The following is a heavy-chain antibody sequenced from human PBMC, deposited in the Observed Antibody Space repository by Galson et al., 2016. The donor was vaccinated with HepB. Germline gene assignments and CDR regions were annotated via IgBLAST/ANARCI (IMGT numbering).Heavy chain of an antibody. V-gene: IGHV3-23*01. Sequence: SLRLSCAASGFTYSSYAMNWVRQAPGKGQAWVSSISGSGGNIYFADSVKGRFTISRDNSKNRLYLQMNSLRAEDTAVYYCAKALNWDYKLDAFDIWGPGTMVTVSS. CDR1: GFTYSSYA. D-gene: IGHD4-11*01. CDR2: ISGSGGNI. CDR3: AKALNWDYKLDAFDI. J-gene: IGHJ3*02.